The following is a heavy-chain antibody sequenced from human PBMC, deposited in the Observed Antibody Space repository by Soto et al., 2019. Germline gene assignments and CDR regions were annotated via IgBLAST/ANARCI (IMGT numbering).Heavy chain of an antibody. CDR2: IYYSGST. D-gene: IGHD3-22*01. V-gene: IGHV4-31*03. Sequence: SETLSLTCTVSGGSIISCGYYWSLIRQHPGKGLEWIGYIYYSGSTYYNPSLKSRVTISVDTSKNQFSLKLSSVTAADTAVYYCARDTYYYDSTPRLDYWGQGTLVTVSS. CDR1: GGSIISCGYY. CDR3: ARDTYYYDSTPRLDY. J-gene: IGHJ4*02.